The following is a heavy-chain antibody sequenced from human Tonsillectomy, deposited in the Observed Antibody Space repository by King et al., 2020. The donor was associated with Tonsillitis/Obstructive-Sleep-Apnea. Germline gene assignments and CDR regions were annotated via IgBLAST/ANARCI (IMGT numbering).Heavy chain of an antibody. CDR1: GFTFTNYG. V-gene: IGHV3-33*01. CDR3: VRERGPFDAFDI. Sequence: VQLVESGGGVVQPGRSLRLSCAASGFTFTNYGMHWVRQAPGKGLEWVAVIWSDGNNKYYTESVKGRFTFSRVNSKNTLSLQMNSLRAEDTAVYYCVRERGPFDAFDIWGQGTMVTVSS. J-gene: IGHJ3*02. D-gene: IGHD3-16*01. CDR2: IWSDGNNK.